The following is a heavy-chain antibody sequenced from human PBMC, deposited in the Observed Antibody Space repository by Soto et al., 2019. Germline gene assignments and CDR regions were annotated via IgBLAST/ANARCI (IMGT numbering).Heavy chain of an antibody. Sequence: GSLRLSCAASGFTFSSYGMHWVRQAPGKGLEWVAVISYDGSNKYYADSVKGRFTISRDNSKNTLYLQMNSLRAEDTAVYYCARYYGDYAKAAFDIWGQGTMVTVSS. D-gene: IGHD4-17*01. CDR3: ARYYGDYAKAAFDI. V-gene: IGHV3-30*03. CDR2: ISYDGSNK. J-gene: IGHJ3*02. CDR1: GFTFSSYG.